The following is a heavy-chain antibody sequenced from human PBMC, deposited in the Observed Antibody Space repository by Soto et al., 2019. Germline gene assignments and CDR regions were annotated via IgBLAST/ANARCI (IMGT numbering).Heavy chain of an antibody. D-gene: IGHD3-22*01. V-gene: IGHV1-69*01. CDR3: ARGWGYDSSDYYYAY. CDR2: IIPMFGTA. CDR1: GGTFSRHT. J-gene: IGHJ4*02. Sequence: QVQLVQSGAEVRKPGSSVKVSCKASGGTFSRHTISWVRQAPGQGLEWMGGIIPMFGTANYAQKFQGRVTITADESTSTAYMELSSLRSEDTAIYYCARGWGYDSSDYYYAYWGQGTLVIVYS.